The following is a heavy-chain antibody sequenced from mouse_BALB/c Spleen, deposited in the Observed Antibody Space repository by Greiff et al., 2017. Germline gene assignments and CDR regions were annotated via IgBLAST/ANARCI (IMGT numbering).Heavy chain of an antibody. V-gene: IGHV1S137*01. J-gene: IGHJ3*01. CDR1: GYTFTDYA. Sequence: QVQLKESGAELVRPGVSVKISCKGSGYTFTDYAMHWVKQSHAKSLEWIGVISTYYGDASYNQKFKGKATMTVDKSSSTAYMELARLTSEDSAIYYCARSDKDYDRAWFAYWGQGTLVTVSA. CDR3: ARSDKDYDRAWFAY. D-gene: IGHD2-4*01. CDR2: ISTYYGDA.